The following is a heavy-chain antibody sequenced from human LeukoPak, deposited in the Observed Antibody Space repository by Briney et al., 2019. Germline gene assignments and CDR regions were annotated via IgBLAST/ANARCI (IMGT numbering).Heavy chain of an antibody. CDR2: INPDGGST. J-gene: IGHJ4*02. CDR1: GYTFTSYY. V-gene: IGHV1-46*01. Sequence: GASVKVSCKASGYTFTSYYMHWVRQAPGQGLEWMGIINPDGGSTTYAQNSQGRVTMTRDTSTSTVYMELSSLRSEDTAVYYCARAIGYSSPFDYWGQGTLVTVSS. CDR3: ARAIGYSSPFDY. D-gene: IGHD2-15*01.